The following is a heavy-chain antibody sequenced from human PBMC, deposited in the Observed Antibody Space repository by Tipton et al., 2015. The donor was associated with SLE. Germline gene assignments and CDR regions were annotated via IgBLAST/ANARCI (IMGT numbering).Heavy chain of an antibody. CDR1: GGSISSHY. Sequence: LRLSCTVSGGSISSHYWSWIRQPPGKGLEWIGHIYYSGSTNYNPSLKSRVTISVDTSKNQFSLKLSSVTAADTAVYYCARDLRSGRGYWGQGTLVTVSS. D-gene: IGHD1-26*01. V-gene: IGHV4-59*11. CDR3: ARDLRSGRGY. J-gene: IGHJ4*02. CDR2: IYYSGST.